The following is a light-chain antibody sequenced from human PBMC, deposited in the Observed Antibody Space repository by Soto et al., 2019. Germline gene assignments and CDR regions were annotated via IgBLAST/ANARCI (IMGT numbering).Light chain of an antibody. CDR3: CSYAGSSTFTVYV. J-gene: IGLJ1*01. V-gene: IGLV2-23*02. CDR2: EVS. Sequence: QSALTQPASVSGSPGQSITISCTGTSSDVGSYNLVSWYQQHPGKAPKLMIYEVSKRPSGVSNRFSGSKSGNTASLTISGFQAGDEADYYCCSYAGSSTFTVYVDGTGTKLTVL. CDR1: SSDVGSYNL.